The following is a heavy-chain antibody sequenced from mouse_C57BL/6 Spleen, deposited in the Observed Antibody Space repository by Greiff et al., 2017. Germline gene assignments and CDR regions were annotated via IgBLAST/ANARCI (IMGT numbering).Heavy chain of an antibody. CDR3: ARKEDDYDGYCDV. CDR2: ISSGSSTI. Sequence: EVKLMESGGGLVKPGGSLKLSCAASGFTFSDYGMHWVRQAPEKGLEWVAYISSGSSTIYYADTVKGRFTISRDNAKNTLFLQMTSLRSEDTAMYYCARKEDDYDGYCDVWGTGTTVTVSS. V-gene: IGHV5-17*01. J-gene: IGHJ1*03. CDR1: GFTFSDYG. D-gene: IGHD2-4*01.